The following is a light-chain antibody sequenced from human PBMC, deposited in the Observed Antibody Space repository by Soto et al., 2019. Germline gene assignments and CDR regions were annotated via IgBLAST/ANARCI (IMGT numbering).Light chain of an antibody. CDR3: QSYDSSLTGSYA. V-gene: IGLV1-40*01. Sequence: QSVLTQPPSVSGAPGQTVTISCPGPSSNIGSRVDVHWYQHLPGTAPKLLIYANNIRPSGVPDRFSGSKSGSSASLAISGLQAEDEGDYYCQSYDSSLTGSYAFGTGTKLTVL. J-gene: IGLJ1*01. CDR2: ANN. CDR1: SSNIGSRVD.